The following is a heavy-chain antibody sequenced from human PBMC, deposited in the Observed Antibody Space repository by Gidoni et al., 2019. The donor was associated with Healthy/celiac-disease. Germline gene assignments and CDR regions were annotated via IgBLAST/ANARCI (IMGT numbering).Heavy chain of an antibody. Sequence: EVQLVESGGGLVQPGGSLRLSCAASGFTFSSYAMSWVRQAPGKGLEWVSASSGSGGSTYYADSVKGRFTISRDNSKNTLYLQMNSLRAEDTAVYYCAKAVDDILTGYYPHYYYYGMDVWGQGTTVTVSS. J-gene: IGHJ6*02. D-gene: IGHD3-9*01. V-gene: IGHV3-23*04. CDR3: AKAVDDILTGYYPHYYYYGMDV. CDR1: GFTFSSYA. CDR2: SSGSGGST.